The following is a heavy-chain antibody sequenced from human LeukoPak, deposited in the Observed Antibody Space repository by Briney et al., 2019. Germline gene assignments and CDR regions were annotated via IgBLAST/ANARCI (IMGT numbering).Heavy chain of an antibody. V-gene: IGHV4-59*02. CDR2: AYYSGTT. J-gene: IGHJ6*02. Sequence: PSETLSLTCTVSGGSVNNYYWSWIRQPPGKGLEWIGYAYYSGTTNYKPSLKSRVTISVDTSKNQFSLKVSSVTAADTAVYYCARDTLTGRTYYGMDVWGQGTTVTVSS. CDR1: GGSVNNYY. D-gene: IGHD1-20*01. CDR3: ARDTLTGRTYYGMDV.